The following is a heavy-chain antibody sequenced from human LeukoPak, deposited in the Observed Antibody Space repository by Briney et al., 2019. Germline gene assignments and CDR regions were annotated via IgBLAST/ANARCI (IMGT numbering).Heavy chain of an antibody. CDR2: MYFSGST. Sequence: SETLSLTCTVSGGSITSDYWNWIRQPPGKGLEWIGYMYFSGSTNYNPSLKSRVTMSVDTSKTQFSLKMTSVTAADTAVYYCARWSEGMAVWGQATTVIVPS. CDR1: GGSITSDY. CDR3: ARWSEGMAV. J-gene: IGHJ6*02. D-gene: IGHD1-26*01. V-gene: IGHV4-59*08.